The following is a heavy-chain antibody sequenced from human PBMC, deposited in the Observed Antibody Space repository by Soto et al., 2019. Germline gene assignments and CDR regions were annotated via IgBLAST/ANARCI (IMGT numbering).Heavy chain of an antibody. CDR2: IYPGNSDT. CDR3: ARAFRGSPYGMDV. V-gene: IGHV5-51*01. D-gene: IGHD3-16*01. Sequence: GAALKISCKGSGYNFAYFWIGSVRQMPGRGLELMGIIYPGNSDTTYSPSFQGQVTISADKSIRTAYLQWRSLRASDTAIYYCARAFRGSPYGMDVWGQGTTVTVSS. J-gene: IGHJ6*02. CDR1: GYNFAYFW.